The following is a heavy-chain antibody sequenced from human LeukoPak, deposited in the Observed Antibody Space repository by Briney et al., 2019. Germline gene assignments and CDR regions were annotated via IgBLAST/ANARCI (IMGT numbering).Heavy chain of an antibody. V-gene: IGHV4-34*01. CDR3: TRERSTPGINWFDP. CDR1: GESFSAYS. J-gene: IGHJ5*02. Sequence: PSETLSLTCAVYGESFSAYSWNWIRQSPGKGLEWIGEINHSGSTNYNPSLKSRVTISVDTSKNQTSKRQFSLKLNSVTAADTAVYYCTRERSTPGINWFDPWGEGTLVTVSS. CDR2: INHSGST. D-gene: IGHD2-2*01.